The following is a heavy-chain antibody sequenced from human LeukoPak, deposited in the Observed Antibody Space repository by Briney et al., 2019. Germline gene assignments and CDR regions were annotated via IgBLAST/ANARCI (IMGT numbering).Heavy chain of an antibody. V-gene: IGHV4-38-2*02. CDR2: IYHSGST. J-gene: IGHJ3*02. D-gene: IGHD3-22*01. CDR1: GYSISSGYY. Sequence: SETLSLTCTVSGYSISSGYYWGWIRQPPGKGLEWIGSIYHSGSTYYNPSLKSRVTISVDTSKKQFSLKLSSVTAADTAVYYCARAKGDYYDSSGYVFDIWGQGTMVTVSS. CDR3: ARAKGDYYDSSGYVFDI.